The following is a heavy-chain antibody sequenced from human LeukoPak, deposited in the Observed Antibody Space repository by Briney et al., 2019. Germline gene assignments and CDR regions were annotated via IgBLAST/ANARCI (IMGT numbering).Heavy chain of an antibody. CDR1: GFTFSSYG. CDR2: IWYDGSNK. J-gene: IGHJ4*02. CDR3: ARADIVATMAFDY. V-gene: IGHV3-33*01. Sequence: EGSLRLSCAASGFTFSSYGMHWVRQAPGKGLEWVAVIWYDGSNKYYADSVKGRFTISRDNSKNTLYLQMNSLRAEDTAVYYCARADIVATMAFDYWGQGTLVTVSS. D-gene: IGHD5-12*01.